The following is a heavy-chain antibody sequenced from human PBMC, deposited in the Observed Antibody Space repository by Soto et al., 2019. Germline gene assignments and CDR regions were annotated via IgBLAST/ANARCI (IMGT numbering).Heavy chain of an antibody. J-gene: IGHJ6*02. CDR2: IWYDGSNK. V-gene: IGHV3-33*08. CDR1: GFTFSSHW. CDR3: ARDTARAVVRIYYGMDV. D-gene: IGHD3-10*01. Sequence: GGSLRLSCAASGFTFSSHWMHWVRQAPGKGLEWVAVIWYDGSNKYYADSVKGRFTISRDNSKNTLYLQMNSLRAEDTAVYYCARDTARAVVRIYYGMDVWGQGTTVTVSS.